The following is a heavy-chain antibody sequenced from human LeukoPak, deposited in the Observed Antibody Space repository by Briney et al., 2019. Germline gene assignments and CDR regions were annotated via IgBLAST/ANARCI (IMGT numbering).Heavy chain of an antibody. CDR2: INHSGST. V-gene: IGHV4-30-2*01. Sequence: SETLSLTCTVSGGSISSGGYYWSWIRQPPGKGLEWIGEINHSGSTNYNPSLKSRVTISVDTSKNQFSLKLSSVTAADTAVYYCASPRPLGAFDIWGQGTMVTVSS. CDR3: ASPRPLGAFDI. D-gene: IGHD7-27*01. J-gene: IGHJ3*02. CDR1: GGSISSGGYY.